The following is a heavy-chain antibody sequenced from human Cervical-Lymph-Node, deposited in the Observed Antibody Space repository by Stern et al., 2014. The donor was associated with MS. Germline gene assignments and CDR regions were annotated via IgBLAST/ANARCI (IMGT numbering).Heavy chain of an antibody. CDR3: ARPLRGINNAFDA. CDR1: GYSFSNTW. CDR2: IYPEYSDT. J-gene: IGHJ3*01. V-gene: IGHV5-51*01. Sequence: VQLEESGGEVKKAGESLKISCKGSGYSFSNTWIGWVRQMPGKGLEWKGFIYPEYSDTRYSPSFQGQVSISADTSISTTYLPWGSLKASDTAMYFCARPLRGINNAFDAWGQGTMVTVYS. D-gene: IGHD3-10*01.